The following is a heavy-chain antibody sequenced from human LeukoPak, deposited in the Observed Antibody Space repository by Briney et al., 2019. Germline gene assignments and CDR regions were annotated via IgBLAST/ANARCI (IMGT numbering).Heavy chain of an antibody. CDR3: ARIKQQLVTGYYFDY. V-gene: IGHV4-30-2*01. D-gene: IGHD6-13*01. J-gene: IGHJ4*02. CDR1: GGSISSNSYS. CDR2: IYHSGST. Sequence: SETLSLTCTVSGGSISSNSYSWSWIRQPPGKGLEWIGYIYHSGSTYYNPSLKSRVTISVDRSKNQFSLKLSSVTAADTVVYYCARIKQQLVTGYYFDYWGQGTLVTVSS.